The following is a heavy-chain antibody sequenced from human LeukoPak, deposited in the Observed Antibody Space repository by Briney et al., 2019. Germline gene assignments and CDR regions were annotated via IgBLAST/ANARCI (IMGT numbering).Heavy chain of an antibody. CDR1: GITVNTNY. J-gene: IGHJ4*02. V-gene: IGHV3-20*04. Sequence: PGGSLRLSCAASGITVNTNYMSWVRQAPGKGLEWVSGLNWNGDNTNYADSVKGRFTISRDSAKKSLYLQMSSLRVEDTAFYYCARLAGSGSYSRWEYWGQGTLVTVSS. D-gene: IGHD3-10*01. CDR3: ARLAGSGSYSRWEY. CDR2: LNWNGDNT.